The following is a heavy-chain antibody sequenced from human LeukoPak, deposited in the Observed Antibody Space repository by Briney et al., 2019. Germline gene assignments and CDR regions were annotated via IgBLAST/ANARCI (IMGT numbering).Heavy chain of an antibody. Sequence: SGTLSLTCAVSGGSISSSNWWSWVRQPPGKGLEWIGEIYHSGSTNYNPSLKSRVTISVDKSKNQFSLKLSSVTAADTAVYYCARDWRAYYYGSGSYFARSWFDPWGQGTLVTVSS. V-gene: IGHV4-4*02. CDR2: IYHSGST. J-gene: IGHJ5*02. CDR1: GGSISSSNW. D-gene: IGHD3-10*01. CDR3: ARDWRAYYYGSGSYFARSWFDP.